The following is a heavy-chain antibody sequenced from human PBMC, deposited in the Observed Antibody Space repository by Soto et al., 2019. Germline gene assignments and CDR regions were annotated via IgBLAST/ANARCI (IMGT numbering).Heavy chain of an antibody. CDR2: INSNSGSP. Sequence: PGGSLRLSCLGSGFAFEDFAMHWVRQAPGKGLEWVSSINSNSGSPGYADSVKGRFTISRDNAKKSLYLQMRSLRPEDTALYYCAKDMGFSNTWEHNWFHPWGQGTLVTVSS. J-gene: IGHJ5*02. CDR3: AKDMGFSNTWEHNWFHP. CDR1: GFAFEDFA. D-gene: IGHD6-13*01. V-gene: IGHV3-9*01.